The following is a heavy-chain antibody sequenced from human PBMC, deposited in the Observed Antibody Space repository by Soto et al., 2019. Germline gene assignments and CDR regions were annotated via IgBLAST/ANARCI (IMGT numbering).Heavy chain of an antibody. J-gene: IGHJ6*02. CDR3: ARAYYDSSGYPVGGMDV. CDR2: IGTDGDT. D-gene: IGHD3-22*01. CDR1: GFTFTRYD. Sequence: PGGSLRLSCAASGFTFTRYDMHWVRLTAGKGLEWVSSIGTDGDTYNVDSVKGRFTISREDDKNSVYLQMNSLGAGDTAVYYCARAYYDSSGYPVGGMDVWGQGTMVTVSS. V-gene: IGHV3-13*01.